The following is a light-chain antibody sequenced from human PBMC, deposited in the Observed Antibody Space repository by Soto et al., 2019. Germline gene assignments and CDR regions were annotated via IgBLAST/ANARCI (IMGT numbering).Light chain of an antibody. CDR3: QQYGSSQYT. CDR2: DAY. Sequence: EVVWTQSRGTLGLSRKVVAXPHGLASQSFRGLLAWYQQKPGQAPRLLIYDAYNRATGIPLRFSGSGSGNDFTLTIRRLEPADFAIYYCQQYGSSQYTFGQGTKVDIK. V-gene: IGKV3-11*01. J-gene: IGKJ2*01. CDR1: QSFRGL.